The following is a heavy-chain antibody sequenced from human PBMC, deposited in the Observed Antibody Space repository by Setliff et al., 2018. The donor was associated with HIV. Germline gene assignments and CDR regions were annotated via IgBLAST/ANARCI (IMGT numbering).Heavy chain of an antibody. V-gene: IGHV1-69*13. CDR1: GGTFSSYV. D-gene: IGHD1-1*01. J-gene: IGHJ6*03. CDR3: ARNPQPTGTPDYYYYYYMDV. Sequence: ASVKVSCKASGGTFSSYVISWVRQAPGQGLEWMGGIIPIFGTANYAQKFQGRVTITADESTSTAYMELSSLRSEDTAVYYCARNPQPTGTPDYYYYYYMDVWGKGTTVTVSS. CDR2: IIPIFGTA.